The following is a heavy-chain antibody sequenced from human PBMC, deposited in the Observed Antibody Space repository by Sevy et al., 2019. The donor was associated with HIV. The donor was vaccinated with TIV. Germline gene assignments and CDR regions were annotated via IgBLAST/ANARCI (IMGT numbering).Heavy chain of an antibody. V-gene: IGHV3-21*01. J-gene: IGHJ6*02. D-gene: IGHD5-12*01. CDR2: VSGSSNYI. CDR3: AREGSPYDTYYYYYGMDV. CDR1: GFTFITYN. Sequence: GGSLRLSCAASGFTFITYNMNWVRQAPGKGLEWVSSVSGSSNYIYYAESLKGRFIISRDNSQNSLFLQMNTLRAEDTAVYYCAREGSPYDTYYYYYGMDVWGQGTTVTVSS.